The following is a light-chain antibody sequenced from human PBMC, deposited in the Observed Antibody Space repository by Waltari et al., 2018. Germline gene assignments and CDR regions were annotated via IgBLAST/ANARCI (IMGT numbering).Light chain of an antibody. Sequence: QSMLTQPPSVSATPGQSVTISCSGSRSNIGSHTVNWFQQLPGTAPRLLTYEDDQRPSGVPDRFSAYASGTSASLAISGLQSEDEADYYCGAWDSTSRGYVLGSGTLVSVL. CDR1: RSNIGSHT. CDR3: GAWDSTSRGYV. V-gene: IGLV1-44*01. J-gene: IGLJ1*01. CDR2: EDD.